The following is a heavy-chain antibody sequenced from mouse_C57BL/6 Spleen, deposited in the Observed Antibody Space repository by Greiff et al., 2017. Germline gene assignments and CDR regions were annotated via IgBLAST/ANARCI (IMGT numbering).Heavy chain of an antibody. CDR3: ARGDGGYFDV. V-gene: IGHV5-17*01. Sequence: EVQVVESGGGLVKPGGSLKLSCAASGFTFSDYGMHWVRQAPEKGLEWVAYISSGSSTIYYADTVKGRFTISRDNAKNTLFLQMTSLRSEDTAMYYCARGDGGYFDVWGTGTTVTVSS. CDR2: ISSGSSTI. D-gene: IGHD1-2*01. CDR1: GFTFSDYG. J-gene: IGHJ1*03.